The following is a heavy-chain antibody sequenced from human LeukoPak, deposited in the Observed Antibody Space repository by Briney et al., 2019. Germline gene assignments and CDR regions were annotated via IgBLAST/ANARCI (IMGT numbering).Heavy chain of an antibody. Sequence: GQSLKISCKASGYDFSAYWVAWVRQVPGKGLEGLGFVYPDDSETKYCPSFQGQVTISADKSTNTAYVHLNNLKASDSAIYYCARQDTAQDDFSSGEFEVKDCLDPWGQGTLVTVSP. J-gene: IGHJ5*02. CDR2: VYPDDSET. CDR3: ARQDTAQDDFSSGEFEVKDCLDP. D-gene: IGHD3-3*01. V-gene: IGHV5-51*01. CDR1: GYDFSAYW.